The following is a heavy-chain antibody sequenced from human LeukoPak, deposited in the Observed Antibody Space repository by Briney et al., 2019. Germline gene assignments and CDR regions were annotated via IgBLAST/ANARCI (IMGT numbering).Heavy chain of an antibody. CDR2: IIPIFGTA. CDR1: GGTFSSYA. V-gene: IGHV1-69*01. D-gene: IGHD2-2*01. Sequence: SVKVSCKASGGTFSSYAISWVRQAPGQGLEWMGGIIPIFGTANYAQKFQGRVTITADESTSTAYMELSSLRSEDTAVYYCARGAPDLGYCSSTSCLFDYWGQGTLVTVSS. J-gene: IGHJ4*02. CDR3: ARGAPDLGYCSSTSCLFDY.